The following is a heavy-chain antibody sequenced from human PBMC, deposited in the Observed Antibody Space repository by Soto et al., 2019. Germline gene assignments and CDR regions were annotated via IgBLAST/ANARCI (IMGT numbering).Heavy chain of an antibody. CDR3: ARDLDDIVLMVSYMDV. CDR1: GDSVSSNSAA. J-gene: IGHJ6*03. Sequence: QSQTLSLTCAISGDSVSSNSAAWNWIRQSPSRGLEWLGRTYYRSKWYNDYAVSVKSRITINPDTSKNQFSLQLNSVTPEDTAVYYCARDLDDIVLMVSYMDVWGKGTTVTVSS. D-gene: IGHD2-8*01. V-gene: IGHV6-1*01. CDR2: TYYRSKWYN.